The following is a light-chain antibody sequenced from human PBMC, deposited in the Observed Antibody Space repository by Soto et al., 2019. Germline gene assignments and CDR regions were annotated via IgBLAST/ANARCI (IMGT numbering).Light chain of an antibody. CDR2: AAS. CDR1: HNINSL. CDR3: QQSFSSPFT. J-gene: IGKJ3*01. Sequence: DIQLTQSTSSLSASVGDRVTLTCRASHNINSLLNWYQQKPGKAPKVLIYAASKLETGFSSRFRGSGSGTDFTLTISGLQPEDSATYYCQQSFSSPFTFGPG. V-gene: IGKV1-39*01.